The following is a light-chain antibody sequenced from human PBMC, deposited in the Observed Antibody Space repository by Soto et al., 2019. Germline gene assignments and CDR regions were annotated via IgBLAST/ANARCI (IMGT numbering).Light chain of an antibody. V-gene: IGLV2-8*01. CDR1: KNDIGVYDF. CDR3: KSYVGSNTYV. J-gene: IGLJ1*01. CDR2: EVV. Sequence: QSALTQPPSASGSPGQSVTISCTGTKNDIGVYDFVSWYQHHPGKAPRLIIYEVVQRPSGVPDRFSGSKSGNTASLTVSGLQAADEGDYFCKSYVGSNTYVFGSGTKVAGL.